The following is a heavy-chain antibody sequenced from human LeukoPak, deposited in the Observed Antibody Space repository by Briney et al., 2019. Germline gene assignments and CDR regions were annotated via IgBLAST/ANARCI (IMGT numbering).Heavy chain of an antibody. CDR1: GITLSNYG. CDR3: AKRGVVIRVILVGFHKEAYYFDS. V-gene: IGHV3-23*01. J-gene: IGHJ4*02. D-gene: IGHD3-22*01. Sequence: PGGSLRLSCAVSGITLSNYGMSWVRQAPGKGLEWVAVISDSGGRTNYADSVNGRFTISRDNPKNTLYLQMNSVRAEDTAVYFCAKRGVVIRVILVGFHKEAYYFDSWGQGALVTVSS. CDR2: ISDSGGRT.